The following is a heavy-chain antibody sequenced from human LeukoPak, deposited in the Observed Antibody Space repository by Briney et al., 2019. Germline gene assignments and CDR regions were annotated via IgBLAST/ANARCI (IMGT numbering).Heavy chain of an antibody. D-gene: IGHD6-13*01. Sequence: GGSLRLSCAASGFTFSSYEMNWVRQGPGKGLESVSVIYGGGSTYYADSVKGRFTISTDNSKNTLYLQMNTLRAEDTAVYYCARSDGIATAGPFDYWGQGTLVTVS. V-gene: IGHV3-53*01. CDR3: ARSDGIATAGPFDY. CDR1: GFTFSSYE. CDR2: IYGGGST. J-gene: IGHJ4*02.